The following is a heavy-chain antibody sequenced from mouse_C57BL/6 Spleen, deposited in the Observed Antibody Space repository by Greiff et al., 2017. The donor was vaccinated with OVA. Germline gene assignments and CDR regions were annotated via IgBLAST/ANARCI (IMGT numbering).Heavy chain of an antibody. CDR1: GYSFTDYN. J-gene: IGHJ3*01. CDR3: ARPFYDGYSAWFAY. Sequence: EVKLMESGPELVKPGASVKISCKASGYSFTDYNMNWVKQSNGKSLEWIGVINPNYGTTSYNQKFKGKATLTVDQSSSTAYMQLNSLTSEDSAVYYCARPFYDGYSAWFAYWGQGTLVTVSA. CDR2: INPNYGTT. D-gene: IGHD2-3*01. V-gene: IGHV1-39*01.